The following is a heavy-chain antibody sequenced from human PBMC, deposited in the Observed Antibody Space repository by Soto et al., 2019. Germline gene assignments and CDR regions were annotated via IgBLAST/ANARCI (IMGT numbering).Heavy chain of an antibody. Sequence: SGPTLVNPTQTLTLTCTFSGFSLSTSGMCVSWIRQPPGKALEWLALIDWDDDKYYSTSLKTRLTISKDTSKNQVVLTMTNMDPVDTATYYCARVLKYYYDSSGYYYDGMDVWGQGTRSPSP. CDR2: IDWDDDK. CDR3: ARVLKYYYDSSGYYYDGMDV. CDR1: GFSLSTSGMC. D-gene: IGHD3-22*01. J-gene: IGHJ6*02. V-gene: IGHV2-70*01.